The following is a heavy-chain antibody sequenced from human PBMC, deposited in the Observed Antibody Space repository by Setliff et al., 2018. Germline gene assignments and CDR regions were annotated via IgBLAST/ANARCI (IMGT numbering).Heavy chain of an antibody. Sequence: GGSLRLSCAASGFTFSSYSMNWVRQAPGKGLEWVALISFDGSNEHYADSVKGRFTISRDNSINTVYLQMNSLRREDTAVYFCAREEVEPLSMTSYYYYMDVWGRGTTVTVSS. V-gene: IGHV3-30*03. CDR3: AREEVEPLSMTSYYYYMDV. D-gene: IGHD1-1*01. J-gene: IGHJ6*03. CDR2: ISFDGSNE. CDR1: GFTFSSYS.